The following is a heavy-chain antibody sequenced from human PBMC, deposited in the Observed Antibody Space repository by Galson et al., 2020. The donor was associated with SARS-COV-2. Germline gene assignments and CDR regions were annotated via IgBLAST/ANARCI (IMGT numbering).Heavy chain of an antibody. D-gene: IGHD1-7*01. J-gene: IGHJ4*02. Sequence: SETLSFTCTVSGGSFINGDFYWSWIRQPPGKGLEWIGHIYYSGGTFYSPSLKSRITMSVDTPKNQFSLRLTSVTAADTAVYYCARVSVGTYSPYFDYWGQGTLVTVSS. CDR2: IYYSGGT. CDR3: ARVSVGTYSPYFDY. CDR1: GGSFINGDFY. V-gene: IGHV4-30-4*01.